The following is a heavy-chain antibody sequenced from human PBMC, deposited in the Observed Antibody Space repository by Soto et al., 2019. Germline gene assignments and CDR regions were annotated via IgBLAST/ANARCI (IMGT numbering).Heavy chain of an antibody. CDR3: ARSESSIYYFDS. Sequence: EVQLVQSGAEVKKPGESLKISCKGSGYSFSYYLIGWVRQMPGKGPEWMGIIYPGDCDTRYSPSFQGRVTISADKSIRTDYLQWSSLKASDTAMYYCARSESSIYYFDSWGQGTLVTVSS. V-gene: IGHV5-51*03. J-gene: IGHJ4*02. D-gene: IGHD3-10*01. CDR2: IYPGDCDT. CDR1: GYSFSYYL.